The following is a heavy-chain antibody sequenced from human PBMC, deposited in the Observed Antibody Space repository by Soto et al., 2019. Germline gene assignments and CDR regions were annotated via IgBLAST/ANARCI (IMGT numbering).Heavy chain of an antibody. CDR1: GYTFTGYY. CDR2: INPNSGGT. Sequence: QVQLVQSGAEVKKPGASVKVSCKASGYTFTGYYMHWVRQAPGQGLEWMGWINPNSGGTKYPQKFQGRVTMTRDTSITTVYMSLTGLKSDDTAVYYCAKEGAIPGEVDAWGQGTLVTVSS. CDR3: AKEGAIPGEVDA. V-gene: IGHV1-2*02. J-gene: IGHJ1*01. D-gene: IGHD2-21*01.